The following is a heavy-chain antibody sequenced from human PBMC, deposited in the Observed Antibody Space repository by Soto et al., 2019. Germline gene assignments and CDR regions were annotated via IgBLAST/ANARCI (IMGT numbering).Heavy chain of an antibody. J-gene: IGHJ6*02. CDR3: WGCGGGACHQNYGMDV. D-gene: IGHD2-21*02. CDR1: GFTFSSCT. Sequence: EVHLVESGGGLVKPGGSLRLSCAVSGFTFSSCTMNWVRQAPGKGLEWVSSISPSTSHIYYADSVKGRFTISRDNAKKSLLLQMNSLRAEDTAVYYCWGCGGGACHQNYGMDVWGQGTRVTVSS. V-gene: IGHV3-21*01. CDR2: ISPSTSHI.